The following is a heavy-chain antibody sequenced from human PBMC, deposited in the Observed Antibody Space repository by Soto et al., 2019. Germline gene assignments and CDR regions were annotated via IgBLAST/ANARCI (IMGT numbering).Heavy chain of an antibody. Sequence: EVQLLESGGGLVQPGGSLRLSCAASGFTFSSYAMSWVRQAPGKGLEWVSAISGSGGSTYYADSVKGRFTISRDNSKNTLYLQMNNLRAEDTAVYYCAKGFCSGGSCYSVFDDWGQGTLVTVSS. V-gene: IGHV3-23*01. CDR2: ISGSGGST. J-gene: IGHJ4*02. D-gene: IGHD2-15*01. CDR1: GFTFSSYA. CDR3: AKGFCSGGSCYSVFDD.